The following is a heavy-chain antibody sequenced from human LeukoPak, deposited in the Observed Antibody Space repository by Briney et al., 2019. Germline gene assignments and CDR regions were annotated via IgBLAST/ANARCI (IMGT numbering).Heavy chain of an antibody. CDR1: GFTFSSYG. CDR2: IWYGGSNK. Sequence: GGSLRLSCAASGFTFSSYGMHWVRQAPGKGLEWVAVIWYGGSNKYYADSVKGRFTISRDNSKNTLYLQMNSLRAEDTAVYYCARDSNYYYYYGMDVWGQGTTVTVSS. V-gene: IGHV3-33*08. J-gene: IGHJ6*02. CDR3: ARDSNYYYYYGMDV.